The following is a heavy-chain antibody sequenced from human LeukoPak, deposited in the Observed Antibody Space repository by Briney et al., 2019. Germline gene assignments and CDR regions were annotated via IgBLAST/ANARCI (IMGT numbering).Heavy chain of an antibody. CDR1: GGSISSYY. CDR2: IYTSGST. Sequence: SETLSLTCTVSGGSISSYYWSWIRQPAGKGLEWIGRIYTSGSTNYNPSLKSRVTMSVDTSKNQFSLKLSSVTAADTAVYYSATSAQGVDAFDIWGQGTMVTVSS. D-gene: IGHD3-16*01. V-gene: IGHV4-4*07. CDR3: ATSAQGVDAFDI. J-gene: IGHJ3*02.